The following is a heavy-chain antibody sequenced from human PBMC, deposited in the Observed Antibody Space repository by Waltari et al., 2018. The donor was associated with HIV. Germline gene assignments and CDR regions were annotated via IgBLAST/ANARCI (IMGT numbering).Heavy chain of an antibody. J-gene: IGHJ6*02. Sequence: EVQLLESGGGLVQPGQFLRISCTVPGFCFVTYAMSWVRQAPGKGLGWVSAISSTGDPTFYADSVKGPFTISRDNSKRTLYLQMNSLRAEHTALYYCARHSSSHPYYYAMDVWGQGTTVTVSS. CDR2: ISSTGDPT. D-gene: IGHD6-13*01. CDR1: GFCFVTYA. CDR3: ARHSSSHPYYYAMDV. V-gene: IGHV3-23*01.